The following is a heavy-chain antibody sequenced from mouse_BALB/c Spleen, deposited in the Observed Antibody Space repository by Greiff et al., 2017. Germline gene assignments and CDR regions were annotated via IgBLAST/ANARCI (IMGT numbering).Heavy chain of an antibody. CDR1: GFTFSDYY. D-gene: IGHD6-1*01. V-gene: IGHV5-4*02. CDR2: ISDGGSYT. Sequence: EVNLVESGGGLVKPGGSLKLSCAASGFTFSDYYMYWVRQTPEKRLEWVATISDGGSYTYYPDSVKGRFTISRDNAKNNLYLQMSSLKSEDTAMYYCAREDSGAMDYWGQGTSVTVSS. J-gene: IGHJ4*01. CDR3: AREDSGAMDY.